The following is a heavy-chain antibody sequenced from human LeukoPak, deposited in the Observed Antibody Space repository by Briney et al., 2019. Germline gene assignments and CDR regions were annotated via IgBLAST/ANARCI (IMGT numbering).Heavy chain of an antibody. D-gene: IGHD3-22*01. CDR3: AKDRLGYYDGSGYAGAFDI. CDR2: IWYDGSNK. Sequence: PGRSLRLSCAASGFTFSGYGMHWVRQAPGKGLEWVAVIWYDGSNKYYADSVKGRFTISRDNSKNTLYLQMNSLRAEDTAVYYCAKDRLGYYDGSGYAGAFDIWGQGTMVTVSS. J-gene: IGHJ3*02. V-gene: IGHV3-33*06. CDR1: GFTFSGYG.